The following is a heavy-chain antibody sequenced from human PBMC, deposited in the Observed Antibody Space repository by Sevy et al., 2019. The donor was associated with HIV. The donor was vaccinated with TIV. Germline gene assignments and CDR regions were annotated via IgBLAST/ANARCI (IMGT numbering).Heavy chain of an antibody. CDR3: VKDMDPRYVYYYMDV. V-gene: IGHV3-9*01. D-gene: IGHD5-12*01. Sequence: GGSLRLSCAASGFTFDDYAMHWVRQAPGKGLECVSGIGWNTGFIAYADSVMGRFTISRDNAKNSLYLQMNSLRAEDTALYYCVKDMDPRYVYYYMDVWGKGTTVTVSS. CDR2: IGWNTGFI. J-gene: IGHJ6*03. CDR1: GFTFDDYA.